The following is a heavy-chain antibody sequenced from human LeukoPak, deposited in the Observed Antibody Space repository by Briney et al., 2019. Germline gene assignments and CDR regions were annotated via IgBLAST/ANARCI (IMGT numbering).Heavy chain of an antibody. V-gene: IGHV4-39*01. CDR3: ARRSGWYFPIDY. CDR2: IYYSGST. J-gene: IGHJ4*02. CDR1: GDSISSTSYY. Sequence: SETLSLTCTVSGDSISSTSYYWGWIRQPPGKGLEWIGSIYYSGSTYYNPSLKSRVTISVDTSKNQFSLKLNSVTAADTAAYFCARRSGWYFPIDYWGQGTLVTVSS. D-gene: IGHD6-19*01.